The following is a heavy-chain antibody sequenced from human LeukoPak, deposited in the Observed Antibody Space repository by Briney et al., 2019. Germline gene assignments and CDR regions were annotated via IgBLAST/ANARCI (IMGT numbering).Heavy chain of an antibody. V-gene: IGHV1-2*02. CDR1: GYTFTGYY. CDR3: ARGHCSSTSCYGAPFDP. D-gene: IGHD2-2*01. Sequence: ASVKVSCKASGYTFTGYYMHWVRQAPGQGLEWRGWINPNSGGTNYAQKFQGRVTMTRDTSISTAYMELSRLRSDDTAVYYCARGHCSSTSCYGAPFDPWGQGTLVTVSS. J-gene: IGHJ5*02. CDR2: INPNSGGT.